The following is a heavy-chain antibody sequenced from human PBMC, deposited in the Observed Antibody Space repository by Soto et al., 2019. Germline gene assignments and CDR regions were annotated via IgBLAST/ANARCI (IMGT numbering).Heavy chain of an antibody. D-gene: IGHD2-8*01. J-gene: IGHJ6*02. CDR1: GFTFSSYA. CDR2: ISGSGGST. Sequence: EVQLLESGGGLVQPGGSLRLSCAASGFTFSSYAMSWVLQATGKGLEWVSAISGSGGSTYYADSVKGRFTIARDNSKNTLYLKMKSLGAEDTDVYYCAKGVLLYPDEDDNYAMDVWGQGTTVTVSS. V-gene: IGHV3-23*01. CDR3: AKGVLLYPDEDDNYAMDV.